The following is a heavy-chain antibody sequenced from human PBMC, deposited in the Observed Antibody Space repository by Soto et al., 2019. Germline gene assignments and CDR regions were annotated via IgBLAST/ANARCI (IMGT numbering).Heavy chain of an antibody. V-gene: IGHV1-46*01. D-gene: IGHD4-17*01. Sequence: ASVKVSCKASGDTFTSYYMHWVRQAPGQGLEYMGIINPSGGATSYAQKFQGRVTMTRDTSTSTVYMELSSLRSDDTAVYYCARADYGAYYRGIDYWGQGALVTVSS. CDR1: GDTFTSYY. CDR3: ARADYGAYYRGIDY. CDR2: INPSGGAT. J-gene: IGHJ4*02.